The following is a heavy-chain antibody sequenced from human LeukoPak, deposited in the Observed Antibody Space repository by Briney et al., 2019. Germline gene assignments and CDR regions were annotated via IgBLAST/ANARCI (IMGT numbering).Heavy chain of an antibody. CDR1: GYTFTSYD. CDR3: ARGNGASYYDFWSGYYFAPYYYYMDV. CDR2: MNPNSGNT. D-gene: IGHD3-3*01. V-gene: IGHV1-8*01. Sequence: GASVKVSCKASGYTFTSYDINWVRQATGQGLEWMGWMNPNSGNTGYAQKFQGRVTMTRNTSISTAYVELSGLRSEDTAVYYCARGNGASYYDFWSGYYFAPYYYYMDVWGKGTTVTVSS. J-gene: IGHJ6*03.